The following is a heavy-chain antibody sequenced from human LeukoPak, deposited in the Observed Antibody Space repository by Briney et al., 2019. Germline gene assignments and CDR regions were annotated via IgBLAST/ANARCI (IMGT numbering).Heavy chain of an antibody. V-gene: IGHV4-38-2*02. Sequence: KPSETLSLTCTVSGYSISSGYYWGWIRQPPGKGLEWIGEINHSGSTNYNPSLKSRVTISVDTSKNQFSLKLSSVTAADTAVYYCARLYSYGRVDYWGQGTLDTVSS. D-gene: IGHD5-18*01. CDR2: INHSGST. CDR1: GYSISSGYY. CDR3: ARLYSYGRVDY. J-gene: IGHJ4*02.